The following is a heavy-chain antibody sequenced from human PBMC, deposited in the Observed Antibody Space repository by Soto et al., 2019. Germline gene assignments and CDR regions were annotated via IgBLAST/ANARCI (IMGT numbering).Heavy chain of an antibody. CDR3: ARDPHFGYDSSGYFDP. Sequence: SETLSLTCTVSGGSISSYYWSWIRQPAGKGLEWIGRIYTSGSTSYNPSLKSRVTMSVDTSKNQFSLKLSSVTAADTAVYYCARDPHFGYDSSGYFDPWGQGTLVTVSS. CDR1: GGSISSYY. J-gene: IGHJ5*02. CDR2: IYTSGST. V-gene: IGHV4-4*07. D-gene: IGHD3-22*01.